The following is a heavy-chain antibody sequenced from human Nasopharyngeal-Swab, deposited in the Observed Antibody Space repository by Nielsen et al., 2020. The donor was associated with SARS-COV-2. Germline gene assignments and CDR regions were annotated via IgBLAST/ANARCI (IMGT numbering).Heavy chain of an antibody. CDR3: ADPPFSEY. V-gene: IGHV3-23*01. CDR1: GFTFSSYA. CDR2: IGGNGART. J-gene: IGHJ4*02. Sequence: GESLKISCAASGFTFSSYAMHWVRQAPGKGLEWVSAIGGNGARTHYADSVRGRFIISRDNSKNTLYLQMNSLRADDTAVYYCADPPFSEYWGQGTLVTVSS.